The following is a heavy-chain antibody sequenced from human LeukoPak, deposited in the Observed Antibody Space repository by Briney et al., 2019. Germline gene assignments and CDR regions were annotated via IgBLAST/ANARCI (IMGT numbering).Heavy chain of an antibody. CDR2: IYHSGST. Sequence: PSETLSLTCTVSGGSISTSNYYWGWIRQPPGKGLEWIGSIYHSGSTYYSPSLRSRITISVDTSKNQFSLKLSSVTAADTAVYYCAREDYYDSSGYYLDCWGQGTLVTVSS. V-gene: IGHV4-39*07. CDR3: AREDYYDSSGYYLDC. CDR1: GGSISTSNYY. J-gene: IGHJ4*02. D-gene: IGHD3-22*01.